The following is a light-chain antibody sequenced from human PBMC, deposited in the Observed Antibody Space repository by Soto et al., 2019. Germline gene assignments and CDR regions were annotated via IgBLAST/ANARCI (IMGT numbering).Light chain of an antibody. CDR1: NSEIETNNY. J-gene: IGLJ1*01. CDR2: EES. V-gene: IGLV2-8*01. Sequence: QSVLTQPPSASGSPGQSVTISCTGTNSEIETNNYVSWYQQHPGKATKLMIYEESRRPSGFPVRFSGSKSGNTASLTVSGLQAEDEADYYCSSYAGSNNLFFGTGTKVTVL. CDR3: SSYAGSNNLF.